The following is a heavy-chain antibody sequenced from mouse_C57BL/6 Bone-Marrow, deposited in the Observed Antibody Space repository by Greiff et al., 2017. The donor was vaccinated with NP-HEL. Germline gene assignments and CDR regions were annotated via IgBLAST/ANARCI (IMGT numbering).Heavy chain of an antibody. D-gene: IGHD1-1*01. CDR2: INYDGSST. J-gene: IGHJ1*03. V-gene: IGHV5-16*01. Sequence: EVQLVESEGGLVQPGSSMKLSCTASGFTFSDYYMAWVRQVPEKGLEWVANINYDGSSTYYLDSLKSRFIISRDNAKNILYLQMSSLKSEDTATYYCARRTTVVATPYWYFDVWGTGTTVTVSS. CDR1: GFTFSDYY. CDR3: ARRTTVVATPYWYFDV.